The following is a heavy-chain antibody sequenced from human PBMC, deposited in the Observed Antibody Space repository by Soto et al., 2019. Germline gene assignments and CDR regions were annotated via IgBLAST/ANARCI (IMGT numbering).Heavy chain of an antibody. CDR1: GGSISSYY. CDR2: IYTSGST. CDR3: ARDERYCSGGSCCAVPY. D-gene: IGHD2-15*01. J-gene: IGHJ4*02. V-gene: IGHV4-4*07. Sequence: SETLSLTCTVSGGSISSYYWSWIRQPAGKGLEWIGRIYTSGSTNYNPSLKGRVTMSVDTSKNQFSLKLSSVTAADTAVYYCARDERYCSGGSCCAVPYWGQGTLVTVSS.